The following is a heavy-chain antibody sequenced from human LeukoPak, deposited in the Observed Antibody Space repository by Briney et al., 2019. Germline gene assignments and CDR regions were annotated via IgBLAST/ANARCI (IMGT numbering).Heavy chain of an antibody. Sequence: RGSLRLSCAASGFTLDDYGMSWVRQAPGKGLEWVSGINWNGGSTGYADSVKGRFTISRDNAKNSLYLQMNSLRAEDTALYYCARISVATDAFDIWGQGTMVTVSS. J-gene: IGHJ3*02. D-gene: IGHD2-15*01. CDR3: ARISVATDAFDI. CDR2: INWNGGST. CDR1: GFTLDDYG. V-gene: IGHV3-20*04.